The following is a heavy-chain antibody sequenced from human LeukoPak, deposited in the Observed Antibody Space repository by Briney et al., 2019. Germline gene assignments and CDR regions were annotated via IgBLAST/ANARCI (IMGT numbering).Heavy chain of an antibody. Sequence: GGSLRLSCAVSGFTSSGDWMHWVRQAPGKGLVWVSRAKNDGSSTSYADSVKGRFTISRDNAKNTLYLQMNSLRAEDTAVYYCARELPRIGGQTDASDIWGQGTMVTVS. V-gene: IGHV3-74*01. D-gene: IGHD3-16*01. CDR1: GFTSSGDW. CDR2: AKNDGSST. J-gene: IGHJ3*02. CDR3: ARELPRIGGQTDASDI.